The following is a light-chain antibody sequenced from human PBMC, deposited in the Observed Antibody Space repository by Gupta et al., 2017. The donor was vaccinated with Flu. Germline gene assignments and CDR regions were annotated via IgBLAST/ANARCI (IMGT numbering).Light chain of an antibody. J-gene: IGKJ2*01. CDR3: QQYYSTQYT. CDR2: WAS. V-gene: IGKV4-1*01. Sequence: DSVMTQSPDSLAVSLGGRTTINCKSSQSVLYSSNNKNYLAWYQQKPGQPPKLLIYWASTRDSGVPDRFSGSGSGTDFTLTISSLQAEDVAVYYCQQYYSTQYTFGQGTKLEIK. CDR1: QSVLYSSNNKNY.